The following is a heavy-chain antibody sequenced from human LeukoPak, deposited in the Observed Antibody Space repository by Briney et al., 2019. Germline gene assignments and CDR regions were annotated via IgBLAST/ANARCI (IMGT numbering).Heavy chain of an antibody. J-gene: IGHJ4*02. D-gene: IGHD3-22*01. V-gene: IGHV4-31*03. CDR2: IYYSGST. Sequence: SQTLSLTCTVSGGSISSGGYYWSWIRQHPGKGLEWIGYIYYSGSTYYNPSLKSRVTISVDTSKSQFSLKLSSVTAADTAVYFCGGGGGYYDSSGYPPFDYWGQGTLVTVSS. CDR1: GGSISSGGYY. CDR3: GGGGGYYDSSGYPPFDY.